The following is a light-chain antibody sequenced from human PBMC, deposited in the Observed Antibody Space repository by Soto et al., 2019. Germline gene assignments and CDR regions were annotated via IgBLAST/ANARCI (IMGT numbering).Light chain of an antibody. CDR3: QQRSNRRR. V-gene: IGKV3-11*01. CDR1: QSVSSY. CDR2: DAS. J-gene: IGKJ1*01. Sequence: EIVLTQSPATLSLSPGERATLSCRASQSVSSYLAWYQQKPGQAPRLLIYDASNRATGIPARFSGSGSGTNFTLTISSLEPEDFAVYYCQQRSNRRRLAQGTKVDIK.